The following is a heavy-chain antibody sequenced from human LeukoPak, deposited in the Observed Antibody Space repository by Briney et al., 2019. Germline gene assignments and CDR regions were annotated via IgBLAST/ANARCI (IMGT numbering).Heavy chain of an antibody. CDR1: GYTFTSYG. J-gene: IGHJ4*02. Sequence: ASVKVSCKASGYTFTSYGISWVRQAPGQELEWVGWISAYNRDTNYAQKVQGRVTMTTDTSTTTAYMELRSLRSDDTAVYYCARDTSGGPYFDYWGQGTLVTVAS. D-gene: IGHD4-23*01. CDR2: ISAYNRDT. CDR3: ARDTSGGPYFDY. V-gene: IGHV1-18*01.